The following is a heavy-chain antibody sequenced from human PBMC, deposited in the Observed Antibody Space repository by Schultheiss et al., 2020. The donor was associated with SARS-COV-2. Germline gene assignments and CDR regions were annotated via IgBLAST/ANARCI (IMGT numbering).Heavy chain of an antibody. J-gene: IGHJ4*02. V-gene: IGHV4-34*01. Sequence: SETLSLTCAVYGGSFSGYYWSWIRQPPGKGLEWIGEIYHSGSTNYNPSLKSRVAISVDTSKNQFSLKLSSVTAADTAVYYCASKTVVVGAIDYWGQGTLVTVSS. D-gene: IGHD1-26*01. CDR2: IYHSGST. CDR1: GGSFSGYY. CDR3: ASKTVVVGAIDY.